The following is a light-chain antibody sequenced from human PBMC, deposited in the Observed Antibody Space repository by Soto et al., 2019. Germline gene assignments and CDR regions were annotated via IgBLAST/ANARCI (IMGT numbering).Light chain of an antibody. Sequence: EIVLTQSPGTLSLSPGERATLSCRASQSVSNNYLAWYQQKPGQAPRLLIYGASNRATGIPDRFSGSGSGTEFTLTISSLQSEDFAVYYCQQYYRWPQTFGQGTKVDIK. CDR1: QSVSNNY. J-gene: IGKJ1*01. V-gene: IGKV3-20*01. CDR3: QQYYRWPQT. CDR2: GAS.